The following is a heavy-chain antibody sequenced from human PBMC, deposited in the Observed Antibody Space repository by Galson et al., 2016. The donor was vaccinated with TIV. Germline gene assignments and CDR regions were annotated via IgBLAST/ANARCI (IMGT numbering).Heavy chain of an antibody. CDR2: IKGDGSDK. V-gene: IGHV3-7*01. D-gene: IGHD2-2*01. J-gene: IGHJ5*02. Sequence: SLRLSCAASGFTFYNFWMSWVRQAPGKGLEWVANIKGDGSDKDYVDSVKGRSTISRDNAQTSLYLQMDSLRAEDTAVYYCARMLFDIVGAPAATPTGYFDPWGQGTLVTVSS. CDR3: ARMLFDIVGAPAATPTGYFDP. CDR1: GFTFYNFW.